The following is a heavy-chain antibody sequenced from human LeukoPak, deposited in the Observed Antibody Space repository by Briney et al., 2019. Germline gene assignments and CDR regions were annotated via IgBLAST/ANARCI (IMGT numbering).Heavy chain of an antibody. J-gene: IGHJ4*02. CDR1: GFTFSSYW. CDR3: AINYGAIL. D-gene: IGHD4-17*01. CDR2: INSDGSST. Sequence: PGGSLRLSCAASGFTFSSYWMYWVRQAPGKGPVWVSRINSDGSSTNYADSVKGRFTISRDNAKNTLYLQMNSLRVEDTAVYYCAINYGAILWGQGTLVTVSS. V-gene: IGHV3-74*01.